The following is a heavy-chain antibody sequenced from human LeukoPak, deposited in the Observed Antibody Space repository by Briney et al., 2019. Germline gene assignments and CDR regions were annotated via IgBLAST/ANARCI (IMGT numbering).Heavy chain of an antibody. D-gene: IGHD6-13*01. CDR2: IRYDGSSK. Sequence: PGGSLRLSCAASGFTFSNYGMHWVRRAPGKGREWVAFIRYDGSSKYYADSVKGRFTISRDNSKNTLYLQMNSLRVEDTAVYYCAKDRDYSSSWPRYYFDYWGQGTLVTVSS. CDR1: GFTFSNYG. V-gene: IGHV3-30*02. CDR3: AKDRDYSSSWPRYYFDY. J-gene: IGHJ4*02.